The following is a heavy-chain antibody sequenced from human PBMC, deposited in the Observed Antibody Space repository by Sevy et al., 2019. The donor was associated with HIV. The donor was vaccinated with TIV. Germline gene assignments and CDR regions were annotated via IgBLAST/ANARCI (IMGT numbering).Heavy chain of an antibody. CDR3: AREFVGRYRPLYEGGGNGFDP. CDR2: IWYDGSNK. Sequence: GGSLRLSCAASGFTFSSYGMHWVRQAPGKGLEWVAVIWYDGSNKYYADSVKGPISTPRDNSKDTLYLQMNSRRAEDTAGYYCAREFVGRYRPLYEGGGNGFDPWGQGTLVTVSS. V-gene: IGHV3-33*01. J-gene: IGHJ5*02. CDR1: GFTFSSYG. D-gene: IGHD2-2*02.